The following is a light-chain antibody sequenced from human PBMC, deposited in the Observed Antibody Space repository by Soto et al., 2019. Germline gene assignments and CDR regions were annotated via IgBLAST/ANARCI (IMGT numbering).Light chain of an antibody. CDR1: HDISTF. J-gene: IGKJ1*01. CDR2: EAS. V-gene: IGKV1-9*01. CDR3: QQFYNYHRT. Sequence: DIQLTKSPSLLSASIGDRVPITGRASHDISTFLAWYQQKPGKAPKLLIYEASTLQTGVPSLFSGSGSGTDFTLTISYLQSEEFGTYDCQQFYNYHRTVGKGTKVEIK.